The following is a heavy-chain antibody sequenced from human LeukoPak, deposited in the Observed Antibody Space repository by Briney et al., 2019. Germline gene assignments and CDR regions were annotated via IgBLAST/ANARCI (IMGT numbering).Heavy chain of an antibody. Sequence: ASVKVSCKASGFTFASSAVQWVRQARGQRLEWIGWIVVGSGNTNYAQKFQERVTIARDMSTSTAYMELSSLRSEDTAVYYCAAAEDIVIVPAATDRFDPWGQGTLVTVSS. D-gene: IGHD2-2*01. CDR2: IVVGSGNT. CDR3: AAAEDIVIVPAATDRFDP. J-gene: IGHJ5*02. CDR1: GFTFASSA. V-gene: IGHV1-58*01.